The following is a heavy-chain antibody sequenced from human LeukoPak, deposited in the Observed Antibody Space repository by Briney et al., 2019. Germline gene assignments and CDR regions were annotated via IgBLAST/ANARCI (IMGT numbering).Heavy chain of an antibody. D-gene: IGHD1-26*01. CDR2: IHHSGST. J-gene: IGHJ3*02. CDR1: GGSFSGYY. CDR3: YSGSYEGGAFDI. V-gene: IGHV4-34*01. Sequence: SETLSLTCAVYGGSFSGYYWSWIRQPPGKGLEWIGEIHHSGSTNYNPSLKSRVSISVDTSKNQFSLKLTSVTAADTAVYYCYSGSYEGGAFDIWGQGTMVTVSS.